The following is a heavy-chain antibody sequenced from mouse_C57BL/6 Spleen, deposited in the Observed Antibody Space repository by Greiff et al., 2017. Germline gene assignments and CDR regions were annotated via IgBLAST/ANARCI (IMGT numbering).Heavy chain of an antibody. J-gene: IGHJ1*03. V-gene: IGHV14-1*01. D-gene: IGHD1-1*01. CDR1: GFNIKDYY. CDR3: TTGSYCGSSLHWYFDV. Sequence: EVQLQQSGAELVRPGASVKLSCTASGFNIKDYYMHWVKQRPEQGLEWIGRIDPEDGDTEYAPKFQGKATMTADTSSNTAYLQLSSLTSEDTAVYYCTTGSYCGSSLHWYFDVWGTGTTVTVSS. CDR2: IDPEDGDT.